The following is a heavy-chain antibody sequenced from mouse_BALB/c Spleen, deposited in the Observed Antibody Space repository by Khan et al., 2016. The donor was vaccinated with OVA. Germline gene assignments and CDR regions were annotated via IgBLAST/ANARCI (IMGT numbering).Heavy chain of an antibody. J-gene: IGHJ4*01. V-gene: IGHV2-6*02. CDR1: GFSLTSYG. Sequence: QVQLKESGPGLVAPSQSLSITCTVSGFSLTSYGVHWVRQPPGKGLEWLIVIWSDGASTYNSALKSRLSISKDNSKSQVFLKMNSLQTDDTAMYYCARCNFYAMDYWGQGTSVTVSS. CDR2: IWSDGAS. CDR3: ARCNFYAMDY. D-gene: IGHD2-1*01.